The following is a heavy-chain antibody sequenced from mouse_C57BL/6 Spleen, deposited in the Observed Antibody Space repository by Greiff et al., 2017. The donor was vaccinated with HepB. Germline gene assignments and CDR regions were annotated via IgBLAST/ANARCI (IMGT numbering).Heavy chain of an antibody. CDR3: AREKGLYYGRGAMDY. Sequence: VQLQQPGAELVKPGASVKMSCKASGYTFTSYWITWVKQRPGQGLEWIGDIYPGSGSTNYNEKFKSKATLTVDTSSSTAYMQLSSLTSEDSAVYYCAREKGLYYGRGAMDYWGQGTSVTVSS. V-gene: IGHV1-55*01. CDR2: IYPGSGST. CDR1: GYTFTSYW. D-gene: IGHD1-1*01. J-gene: IGHJ4*01.